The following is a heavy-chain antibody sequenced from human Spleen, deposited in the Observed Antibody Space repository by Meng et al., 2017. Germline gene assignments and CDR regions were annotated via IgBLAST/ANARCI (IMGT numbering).Heavy chain of an antibody. D-gene: IGHD5-24*01. CDR1: GFIFSGSD. V-gene: IGHV3-73*01. CDR2: IITKTNNYAT. CDR3: ARDGFSLEFDY. Sequence: GESLKISCAASGFIFSGSDIHWVRQASGKGLEWVGRIITKTNNYATAYAASVKGRFTISRDNAKNSLYLQMTSLRAEDTAVYYCARDGFSLEFDYWGQGTLVTVSS. J-gene: IGHJ4*02.